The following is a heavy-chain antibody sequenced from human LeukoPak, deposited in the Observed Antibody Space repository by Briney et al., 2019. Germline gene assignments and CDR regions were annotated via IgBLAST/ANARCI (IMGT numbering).Heavy chain of an antibody. D-gene: IGHD6-13*01. J-gene: IGHJ4*02. Sequence: PGGSLRLSCAASGFTFSSYSMNWVRQAPGKGLEWVSSISSSSTYIYSADSVKGRFTISRDNAKNSLYLQMNSLTAEDTAVYYCARGVSSSWTDFDYWGQGTLVTVSS. CDR3: ARGVSSSWTDFDY. CDR1: GFTFSSYS. V-gene: IGHV3-21*01. CDR2: ISSSSTYI.